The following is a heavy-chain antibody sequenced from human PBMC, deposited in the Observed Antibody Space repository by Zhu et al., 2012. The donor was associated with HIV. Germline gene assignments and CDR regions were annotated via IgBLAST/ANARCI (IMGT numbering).Heavy chain of an antibody. CDR3: TRALVGVTGLDY. Sequence: QVQLQESGPGLVKPSETLSLTCAVSGYSISSGYHWGWIRQPPGKGLEWIGSIYHSGSTYYNPSLKSRVTISVDTSKNQFSLKLSSVTAADTAVYYCTRALVGVTGLDYWGPGNPGHRSP. J-gene: IGHJ4*02. D-gene: IGHD2-2*01. CDR1: GYSISSGYH. CDR2: IYHSGST. V-gene: IGHV4-38-2*01.